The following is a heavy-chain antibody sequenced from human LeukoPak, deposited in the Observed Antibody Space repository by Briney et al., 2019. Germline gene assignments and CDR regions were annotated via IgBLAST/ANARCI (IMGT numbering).Heavy chain of an antibody. CDR1: AFTFSSYS. D-gene: IGHD5-12*01. J-gene: IGHJ4*02. CDR3: ARNGNSGYDSLDY. Sequence: GGSLRLSCAASAFTFSSYSMNWVRQAPGKGLEWVSSISSSSSYTYYADSVKGRFTISRDNAKNSLYLQMNSLRAEDTAVYYCARNGNSGYDSLDYWGQGTLVTVSS. CDR2: ISSSSSYT. V-gene: IGHV3-21*01.